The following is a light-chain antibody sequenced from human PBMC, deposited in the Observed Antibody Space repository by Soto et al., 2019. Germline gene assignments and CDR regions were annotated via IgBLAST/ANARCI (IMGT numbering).Light chain of an antibody. CDR1: QSVSSY. CDR3: QQRSNWPPLT. J-gene: IGKJ4*01. V-gene: IGKV3-11*01. Sequence: VWTQSAGTLAVYAGEGDTLSRRTSQSVSSYLAWYQQKPGQAPRLLIYDASNRATGIPARFSGSGSGTEFTLTIRSLQPDDFAVYYCQQRSNWPPLTFGGGTKVDIK. CDR2: DAS.